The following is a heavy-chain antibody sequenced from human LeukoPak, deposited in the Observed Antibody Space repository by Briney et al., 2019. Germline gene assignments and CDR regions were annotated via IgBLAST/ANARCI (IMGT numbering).Heavy chain of an antibody. CDR3: ARAQMGAPTDC. D-gene: IGHD1-26*01. CDR2: FTSDGSST. V-gene: IGHV3-74*01. CDR1: GFILSSYA. J-gene: IGHJ4*02. Sequence: GGSLGLSCAASGFILSSYAMYWVRQAPGKGLVWVSRFTSDGSSTIYADSVKGRFTVSRDIAKNTLYLQMNSLRAEDTAVYYCARAQMGAPTDCWGQGTLVTVSS.